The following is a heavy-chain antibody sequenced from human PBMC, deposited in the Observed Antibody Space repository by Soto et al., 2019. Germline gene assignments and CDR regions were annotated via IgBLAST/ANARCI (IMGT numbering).Heavy chain of an antibody. Sequence: GGPLRLSCAASGFAFSSAWMSWVRQAPGKGLEWVGRLKSEAAGGTTDYAAPVKGRFTISRDDSKNTLYLQMNSLKTDDTAVYYCSYDSSRGDYWGLGTLVTVSS. V-gene: IGHV3-15*01. D-gene: IGHD3-22*01. CDR2: LKSEAAGGTT. CDR1: GFAFSSAW. J-gene: IGHJ4*02. CDR3: SYDSSRGDY.